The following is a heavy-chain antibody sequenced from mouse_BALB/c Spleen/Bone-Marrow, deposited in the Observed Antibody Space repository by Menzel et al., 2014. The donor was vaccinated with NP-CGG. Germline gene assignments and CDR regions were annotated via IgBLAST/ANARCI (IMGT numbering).Heavy chain of an antibody. J-gene: IGHJ3*01. D-gene: IGHD2-2*01. CDR1: GFDFSRYW. V-gene: IGHV4-1*02. Sequence: EVQLVESGGGLVQPGGSLKLSCEASGFDFSRYWMTWVRQAPGKGLEWIGEITPDSSTINYTPSLKDKFIISRDNAKNTRYLQMSRVISEDTALYYCARHPSLWLRRGFACRGQGTLVTVSA. CDR2: ITPDSSTI. CDR3: ARHPSLWLRRGFAC.